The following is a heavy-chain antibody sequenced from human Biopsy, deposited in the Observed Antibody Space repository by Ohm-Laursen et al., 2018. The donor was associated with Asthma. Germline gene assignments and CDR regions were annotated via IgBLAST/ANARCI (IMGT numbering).Heavy chain of an antibody. J-gene: IGHJ3*02. CDR2: VSSDGHNK. V-gene: IGHV3-30*03. CDR1: GFVFSQCG. Sequence: SLRLSCSASGFVFSQCGMHWVRQGQGKGLEWVALVSSDGHNKYYEDSVKGRFTISRDNSRNRLYLQINRLTVEDSAVYFCARQSGQDYGDSSGFDIWGQGTKVAVSS. D-gene: IGHD3-22*01. CDR3: ARQSGQDYGDSSGFDI.